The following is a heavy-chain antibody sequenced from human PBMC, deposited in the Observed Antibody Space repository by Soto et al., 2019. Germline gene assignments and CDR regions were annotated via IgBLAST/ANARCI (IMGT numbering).Heavy chain of an antibody. J-gene: IGHJ6*02. D-gene: IGHD6-13*01. CDR2: ISSGSEYI. CDR1: GFTFSTYG. Sequence: EMLLVESGGGLVKPGGSLRLSCAASGFTFSTYGMNWVRQAPGKGLEWVSSISSGSEYIYYADSLKGRLTIASDNARNSLNLQLNSLRAEDTAVYYCETDGAAGSVMEVWGQGTTVTVSS. CDR3: ETDGAAGSVMEV. V-gene: IGHV3-21*01.